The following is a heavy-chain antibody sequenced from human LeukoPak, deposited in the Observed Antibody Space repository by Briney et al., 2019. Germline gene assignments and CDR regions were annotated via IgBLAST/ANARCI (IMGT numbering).Heavy chain of an antibody. Sequence: PSETLSLTCTVSGGSISSYYWSWIRQPPGKGLEWIGYIYYSGSTNYNPSLKSRVTISVDTSKNQFSLKLSPVTAADTAVYYCARQLLWFGEYYFDYWGQGTLVTVSS. CDR1: GGSISSYY. J-gene: IGHJ4*02. D-gene: IGHD3-10*01. V-gene: IGHV4-59*08. CDR2: IYYSGST. CDR3: ARQLLWFGEYYFDY.